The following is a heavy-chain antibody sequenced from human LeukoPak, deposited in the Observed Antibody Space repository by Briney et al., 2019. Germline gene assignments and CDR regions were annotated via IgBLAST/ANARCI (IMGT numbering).Heavy chain of an antibody. Sequence: GASVKVSCKASGYTFTSYGISWVRQAPGQGLEWMGWISAYNGNTNYAQNFQGRLTMTADTSTSTAYMELRGLRSDDTAVYYCARDLMYYYDSVSYHFDYWGQGPLVTVSS. CDR2: ISAYNGNT. D-gene: IGHD3-22*01. J-gene: IGHJ4*02. V-gene: IGHV1-18*01. CDR3: ARDLMYYYDSVSYHFDY. CDR1: GYTFTSYG.